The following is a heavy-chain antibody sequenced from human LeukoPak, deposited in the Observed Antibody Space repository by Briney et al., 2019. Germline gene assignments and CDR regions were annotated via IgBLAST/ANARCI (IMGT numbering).Heavy chain of an antibody. D-gene: IGHD4-17*01. CDR2: IYPGDSDT. CDR1: GYSFTSYW. J-gene: IGHJ4*02. CDR3: ARRWTNYGGRYDY. Sequence: GGSLKISCKGSGYSFTSYWIGWVRQMPGKGLEWMGIIYPGDSDTRYSPSFQGQVTTSADKSISTAYLQWSSLKASDTAMYYCARRWTNYGGRYDYWGQGTLVTVSS. V-gene: IGHV5-51*01.